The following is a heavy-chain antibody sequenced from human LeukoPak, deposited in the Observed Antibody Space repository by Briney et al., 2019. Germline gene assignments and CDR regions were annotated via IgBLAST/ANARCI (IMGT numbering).Heavy chain of an antibody. D-gene: IGHD6-13*01. J-gene: IGHJ4*02. V-gene: IGHV3-21*01. CDR3: ARPRGSSTWVDY. Sequence: PGGSLRLSCAASGFTFSGYTMNWVRQAPGKGLEWVSSISSSSTYIYYADSVNGRFTISRDNAKNSLSLQMNSLRAEDTAVYYCARPRGSSTWVDYWGQGTLVTVSS. CDR1: GFTFSGYT. CDR2: ISSSSTYI.